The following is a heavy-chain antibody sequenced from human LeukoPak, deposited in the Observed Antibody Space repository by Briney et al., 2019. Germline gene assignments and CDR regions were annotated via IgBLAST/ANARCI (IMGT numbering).Heavy chain of an antibody. CDR2: IYTSGTT. CDR3: ARDVVAAAGTRDY. V-gene: IGHV4-4*07. D-gene: IGHD6-13*01. J-gene: IGHJ4*02. CDR1: GDSISSFY. Sequence: SETLSLTCTVSGDSISSFYWSWIRQPAGQGLEWIGHIYTSGTTNYNPSLKSRDTMSVDTSKNQFSLKLTSVTAADTAVYYCARDVVAAAGTRDYWGQGTLVTVSS.